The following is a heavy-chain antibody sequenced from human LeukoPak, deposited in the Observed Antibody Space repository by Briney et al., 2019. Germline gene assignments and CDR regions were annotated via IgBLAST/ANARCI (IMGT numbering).Heavy chain of an antibody. D-gene: IGHD6-19*01. J-gene: IGHJ4*02. Sequence: GGSLRLSCVVSAFTFSNNWMSWVRQAPGKGLERVAHTNQDGSKNYYVDSVKGRFTISRDNAKNSLNLQMNSLRAEDTAVYYCARVSRYSSPFDYWGQGTLVTVSS. CDR3: ARVSRYSSPFDY. CDR2: TNQDGSKN. V-gene: IGHV3-7*01. CDR1: AFTFSNNW.